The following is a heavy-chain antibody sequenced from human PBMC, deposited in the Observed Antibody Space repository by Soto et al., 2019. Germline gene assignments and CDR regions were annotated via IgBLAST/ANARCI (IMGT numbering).Heavy chain of an antibody. CDR2: IIPTFGTA. Sequence: QVQLVQSGAEVKKPGSSVKVSCKASEGTFSSYAISWVRQAPGQGLEWMGGIIPTFGTANYAQKFQGRVTITADESTSTGYMELSSLRSAGTAVYYCTSPRHPYYYGSWSSRYYYGMDVWGQGTTVTVSS. J-gene: IGHJ6*02. V-gene: IGHV1-69*01. D-gene: IGHD3-10*01. CDR3: TSPRHPYYYGSWSSRYYYGMDV. CDR1: EGTFSSYA.